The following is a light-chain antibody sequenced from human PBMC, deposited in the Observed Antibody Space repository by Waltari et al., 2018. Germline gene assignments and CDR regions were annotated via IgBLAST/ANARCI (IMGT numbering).Light chain of an antibody. CDR2: GKN. V-gene: IGLV3-19*01. J-gene: IGLJ2*01. CDR3: NSRDSSGNHVV. CDR1: SLRTYF. Sequence: SSELTQDPAVSVALVQTVRFTCTGDSLRTYFASWYQQKPVQAPILVIYGKNNRPSGIPDRFSGSSSGNTASLTITGAQAEDEADYYCNSRDSSGNHVVFGGGTKLTVL.